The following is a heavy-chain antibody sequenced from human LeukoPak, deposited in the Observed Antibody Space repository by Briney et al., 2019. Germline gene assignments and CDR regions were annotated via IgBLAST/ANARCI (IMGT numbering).Heavy chain of an antibody. D-gene: IGHD6-6*01. Sequence: SETLSLTCTVSGGSISSGSYYWAWIRQSPGKGLEWIGTIYYNGHTYYNPSLKSRVTISVDTSKNQFFLRVTSVTAADTALYYCASSRYSSSSHPHWFDPWGQGTLVTVSS. CDR1: GGSISSGSYY. CDR3: ASSRYSSSSHPHWFDP. J-gene: IGHJ5*02. V-gene: IGHV4-39*07. CDR2: IYYNGHT.